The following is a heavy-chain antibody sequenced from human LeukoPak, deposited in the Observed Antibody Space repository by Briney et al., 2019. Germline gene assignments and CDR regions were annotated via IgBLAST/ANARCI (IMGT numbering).Heavy chain of an antibody. Sequence: PGGSLRLSCAASGFTFSSYEMNWVRQAPGKGLEWVTFIRYDGTNKYYADSVKGRFTISRDNSKSTLYLQMNSLRVEDTAVYYCAKSMDILTGYLWSLDYWGQGTLVTVSS. CDR2: IRYDGTNK. J-gene: IGHJ4*02. D-gene: IGHD3-9*01. V-gene: IGHV3-30*02. CDR1: GFTFSSYE. CDR3: AKSMDILTGYLWSLDY.